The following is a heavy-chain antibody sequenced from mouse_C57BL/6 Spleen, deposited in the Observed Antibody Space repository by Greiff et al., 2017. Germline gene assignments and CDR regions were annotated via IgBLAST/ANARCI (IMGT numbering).Heavy chain of an antibody. CDR2: IDPANGNT. Sequence: VQLKQSVAELVRPGASVKLSCTASGFNIKNTYMHWVKQRPEQGLEWIGRIDPANGNTKDAPKFQGKATITADTSSNTAYLQLSSLTSEDTAIYYCAYGYLRLYYAVDYWGQGTSVTVSS. J-gene: IGHJ4*01. CDR3: AYGYLRLYYAVDY. D-gene: IGHD2-2*01. V-gene: IGHV14-3*01. CDR1: GFNIKNTY.